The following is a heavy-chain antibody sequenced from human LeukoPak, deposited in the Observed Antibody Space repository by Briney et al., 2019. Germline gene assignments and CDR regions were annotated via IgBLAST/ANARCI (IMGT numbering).Heavy chain of an antibody. J-gene: IGHJ6*03. CDR3: ARTLPHYYYYMDV. D-gene: IGHD1-7*01. V-gene: IGHV4-34*01. CDR1: GGSFSGYY. CDR2: INHSGST. Sequence: SETLSLTCAVYGGSFSGYYWSWIRHPPGKGLEWIGEINHSGSTNYNTTPKSRVTISVETSKNQFSLKLSSVTAADTAVYYCARTLPHYYYYMDVWGKGTTVTVSS.